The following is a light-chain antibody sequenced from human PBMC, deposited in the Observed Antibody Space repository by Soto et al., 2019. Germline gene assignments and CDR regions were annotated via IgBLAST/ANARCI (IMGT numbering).Light chain of an antibody. Sequence: DIVLPQSPDFLSVSLGERATINCKSSQSLLHTTNNKNYLGWFQQKAGQPPKLLISWSSTRESGVPDRFSGSGSGTDFTLTISSLQAEDVAVYYCQQYYGNPTFGQGTKV. CDR2: WSS. CDR3: QQYYGNPT. V-gene: IGKV4-1*01. CDR1: QSLLHTTNNKNY. J-gene: IGKJ1*01.